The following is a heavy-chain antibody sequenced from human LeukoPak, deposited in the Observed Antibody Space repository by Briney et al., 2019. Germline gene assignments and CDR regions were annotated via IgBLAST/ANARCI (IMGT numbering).Heavy chain of an antibody. V-gene: IGHV4-30-2*01. CDR1: GGSISSGGYY. CDR2: IYHSGST. CDR3: ARLAYCGGDCYSFFFDY. D-gene: IGHD2-21*02. J-gene: IGHJ4*02. Sequence: SETLSLTCTVSGGSISSGGYYWSWIRQHPGKGLEWIGYIYHSGSTYYNPSLKSRVTISVDRSKNQFSLKLSSVTAADTAVYYCARLAYCGGDCYSFFFDYWGQGTLVTVSS.